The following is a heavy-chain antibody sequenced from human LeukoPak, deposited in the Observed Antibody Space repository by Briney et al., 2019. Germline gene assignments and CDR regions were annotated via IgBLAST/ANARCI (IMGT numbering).Heavy chain of an antibody. J-gene: IGHJ6*03. CDR2: MNPNSGNT. Sequence: ASVKVSCKASGYTFTSYDINWARQATGQGLEWMGWMNPNSGNTGYAQKFQGRVTMTRNTSISTAYMELSSLRSEDTAVYYCARGVMTYYYMDVWGKGTTVTVSS. D-gene: IGHD2-21*01. CDR1: GYTFTSYD. V-gene: IGHV1-8*01. CDR3: ARGVMTYYYMDV.